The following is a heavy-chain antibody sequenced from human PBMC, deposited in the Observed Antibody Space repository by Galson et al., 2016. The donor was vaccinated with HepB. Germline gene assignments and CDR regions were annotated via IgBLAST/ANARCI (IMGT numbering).Heavy chain of an antibody. J-gene: IGHJ4*02. V-gene: IGHV3-73*01. D-gene: IGHD2-2*01. Sequence: SLRLSCAASGFTFSGSAMHWVRQASGKGLEWVGRIRSKANNYATAYAASLKGRLTITRDDSKNTAYLQLNSLRTEDTAVYYCTRRRDPPDIVLVPAALMDDYWGQGTLVTVPS. CDR1: GFTFSGSA. CDR2: IRSKANNYAT. CDR3: TRRRDPPDIVLVPAALMDDY.